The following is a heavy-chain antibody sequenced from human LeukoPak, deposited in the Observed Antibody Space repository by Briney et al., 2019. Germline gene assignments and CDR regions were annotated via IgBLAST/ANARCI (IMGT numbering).Heavy chain of an antibody. J-gene: IGHJ4*02. CDR2: INQDVSEK. V-gene: IGHV3-7*01. D-gene: IGHD2-15*01. CDR1: GFAFSGHW. Sequence: PGGSLRLSCSASGFAFSGHWMSLVRQAPGKRLEWVANINQDVSEKYYVDSVKGRFTFSRDNAKNSLYLQMNNLRAEDTAVYYCARDGVVAGVYFDCWGQGTLVTVSS. CDR3: ARDGVVAGVYFDC.